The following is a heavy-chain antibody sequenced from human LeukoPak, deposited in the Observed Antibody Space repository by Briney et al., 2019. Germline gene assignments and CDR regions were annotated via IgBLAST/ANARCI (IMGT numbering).Heavy chain of an antibody. CDR3: ARTGSSGSFSDY. Sequence: SETLSLTCSVCAGSLSTYWWSWIRQPPGKGLEWIGFIHYTGGTLYNPSLKSRVTLSVDVSKSQFSLSLTSATTADTAVYYCARTGSSGSFSDYWGQGTLVTVSS. CDR1: AGSLSTYW. V-gene: IGHV4-59*01. J-gene: IGHJ4*02. D-gene: IGHD3-10*01. CDR2: IHYTGGT.